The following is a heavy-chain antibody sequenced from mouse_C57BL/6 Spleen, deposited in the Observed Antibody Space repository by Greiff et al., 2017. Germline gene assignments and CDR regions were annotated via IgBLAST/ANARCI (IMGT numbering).Heavy chain of an antibody. CDR1: GYTFTSYW. V-gene: IGHV1-50*01. Sequence: QVQLKQPGAELVKPGASVKLSCKASGYTFTSYWMQWVKQRPGQGLEWIGEIDPSDSYTNYNQKFKGKATLTVDTSSSTAYMQLSSLTSEDSAVYYCARWGKGFAYWGQGTLVTVSA. CDR2: IDPSDSYT. CDR3: ARWGKGFAY. J-gene: IGHJ3*01.